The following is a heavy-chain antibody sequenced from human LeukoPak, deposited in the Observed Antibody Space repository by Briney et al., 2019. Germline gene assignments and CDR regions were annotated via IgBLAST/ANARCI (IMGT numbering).Heavy chain of an antibody. V-gene: IGHV1-24*01. CDR1: GYSLTLLS. Sequence: GASVKVSCKVSGYSLTLLSLHWVRQAPGKGLEWMRGFDREDDITMYAQTLRGRVTLTEDTSTDTAYMELSSLRSEDTAIYYCATGGLIKNTFMIRGVKPLDSWGQGTLVAVSS. CDR2: FDREDDIT. CDR3: ATGGLIKNTFMIRGVKPLDS. J-gene: IGHJ4*02. D-gene: IGHD3-10*01.